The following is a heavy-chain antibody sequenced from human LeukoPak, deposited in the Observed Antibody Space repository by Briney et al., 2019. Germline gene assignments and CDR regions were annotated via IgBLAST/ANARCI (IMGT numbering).Heavy chain of an antibody. CDR2: ISWNSGSI. V-gene: IGHV3-9*03. CDR3: AKVSITRYDFWSGAYFDY. D-gene: IGHD3-3*01. CDR1: GFTFDDYA. Sequence: GGSLRLSCAASGFTFDDYAMHWVRQAPGEGLEWVSGISWNSGSIGYADSVKGRFTISRDNAKNSLYLQMNSLRAEDMALYYCAKVSITRYDFWSGAYFDYWGQGTLVTVSS. J-gene: IGHJ4*02.